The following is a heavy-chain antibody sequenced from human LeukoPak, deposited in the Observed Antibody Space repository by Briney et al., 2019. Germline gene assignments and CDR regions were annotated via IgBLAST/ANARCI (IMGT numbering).Heavy chain of an antibody. V-gene: IGHV3-7*01. J-gene: IGHJ5*01. CDR3: ARMQGGWFDS. CDR1: GFTFTTYW. Sequence: GGSLRLSCAASGFTFTTYWMSWVRQAPGKGLEWVANIKQDGSERYYVDSVKGRFTISRDNAKNSLYLQMNSLRAEDTAVYYCARMQGGWFDSWGQGTLVTVSS. CDR2: IKQDGSER.